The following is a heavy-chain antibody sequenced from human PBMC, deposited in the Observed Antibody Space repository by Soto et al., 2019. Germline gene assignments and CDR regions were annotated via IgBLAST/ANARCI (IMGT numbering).Heavy chain of an antibody. CDR2: INHSGST. J-gene: IGHJ5*02. CDR1: GGSFSGYY. Sequence: SETLSLTCAVYGGSFSGYYWSWIRQPPEKGLEWIGEINHSGSTNYNPSLKSRVTISVDTSKNQFSLKLSSVTAADTAVYYCARATYYDFWSGSYNWFDPWGQGTLVTVS. V-gene: IGHV4-34*01. CDR3: ARATYYDFWSGSYNWFDP. D-gene: IGHD3-3*01.